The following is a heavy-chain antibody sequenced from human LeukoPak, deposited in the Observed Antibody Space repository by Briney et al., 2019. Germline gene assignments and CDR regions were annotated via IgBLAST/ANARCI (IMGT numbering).Heavy chain of an antibody. D-gene: IGHD1-26*01. V-gene: IGHV3-7*01. CDR1: GFTFSNYW. CDR3: ARSGKWEPYDY. Sequence: PGGSLRLSCAASGFTFSNYWRTWVRQAPGKGLEWVANIKQDGSEKYYVDSVKGRFTISRDNAKNSLFLQLNCERAEDMAVYYCARSGKWEPYDYWGQGTLVTAFS. CDR2: IKQDGSEK. J-gene: IGHJ4*02.